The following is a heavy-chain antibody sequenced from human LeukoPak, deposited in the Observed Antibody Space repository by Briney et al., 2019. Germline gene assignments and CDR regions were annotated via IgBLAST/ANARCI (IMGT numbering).Heavy chain of an antibody. D-gene: IGHD6-13*01. CDR1: GFTFSSYE. Sequence: GGSLRLSCAASGFTFSSYEMNWVRQAPGKGLEWVSYISSSGSTIYYADSVKGRFTISRDNAKNSLYLQMNSLRAEDTAVYYCAREQQPGTYYYHYYYMDVWGKGTTVTVSS. CDR3: AREQQPGTYYYHYYYMDV. J-gene: IGHJ6*03. V-gene: IGHV3-48*03. CDR2: ISSSGSTI.